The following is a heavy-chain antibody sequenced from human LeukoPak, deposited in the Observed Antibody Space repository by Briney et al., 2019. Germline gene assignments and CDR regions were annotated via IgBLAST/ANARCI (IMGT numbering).Heavy chain of an antibody. CDR1: GGSFSGYY. Sequence: SETLSLTCAVYGGSFSGYYWSWIRQPPGKGLEWIGEVNHSGSTNYNPSLKSRVTISVDTSKNQFSLKLSSVTAADTAVYYCACRTTVTYYYYMDVWGEGTTVTVSS. J-gene: IGHJ6*03. CDR3: ACRTTVTYYYYMDV. CDR2: VNHSGST. V-gene: IGHV4-34*01. D-gene: IGHD4-17*01.